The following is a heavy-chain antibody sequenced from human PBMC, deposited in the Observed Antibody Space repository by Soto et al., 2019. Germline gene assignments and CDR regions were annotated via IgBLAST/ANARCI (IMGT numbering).Heavy chain of an antibody. J-gene: IGHJ4*02. CDR3: ARGPRGSYDILTGYPYYFDY. CDR2: ISYDGSNK. V-gene: IGHV3-30*03. D-gene: IGHD3-9*01. CDR1: GFTFSSYG. Sequence: PGGSLRLSCAASGFTFSSYGMHWVRQAPGKGLEWVAVISYDGSNKYYADSVKGRFTISRDNSKNTLYLQMNSLRAEDTAVYYCARGPRGSYDILTGYPYYFDYGGQGTLVTVSS.